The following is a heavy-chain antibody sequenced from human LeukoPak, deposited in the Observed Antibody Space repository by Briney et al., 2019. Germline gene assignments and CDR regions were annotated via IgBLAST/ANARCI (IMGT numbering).Heavy chain of an antibody. V-gene: IGHV3-23*01. CDR2: ISGSGGST. Sequence: GGSLRLSCAASGFTFSSYAMSGVRQAPGKGLEWVSAISGSGGSTYYADSVKVRFTISRDNSKNTLYRQMNSLRAEDTAVYYCAKGHRGSGQYYFDYWGQGTLVTVSS. D-gene: IGHD1-14*01. CDR3: AKGHRGSGQYYFDY. CDR1: GFTFSSYA. J-gene: IGHJ4*02.